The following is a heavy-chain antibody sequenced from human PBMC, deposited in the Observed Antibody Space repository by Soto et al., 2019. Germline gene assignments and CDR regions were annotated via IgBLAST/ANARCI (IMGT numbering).Heavy chain of an antibody. CDR1: GFTFSDYY. Sequence: PRLSGAACGFTFSDYYMSWIRQAPGKGLEWLSYISGSSDNTNYADSVKGRFTISRDNAKKSLYLEMNSLRAEDTAVYYCATITMMTWGQGTLVTGSS. V-gene: IGHV3-11*06. J-gene: IGHJ5*02. CDR2: ISGSSDNT. D-gene: IGHD3-22*01. CDR3: ATITMMT.